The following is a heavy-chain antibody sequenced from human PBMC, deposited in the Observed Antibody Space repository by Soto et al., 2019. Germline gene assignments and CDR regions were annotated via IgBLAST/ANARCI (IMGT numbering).Heavy chain of an antibody. J-gene: IGHJ4*02. D-gene: IGHD2-21*02. Sequence: EVQLVESGGGLVQPGRSLRLSCAASGFNFNDYGMHWVRQVPGKGLEWVSGISWTGGPIGYSDSVKGRFTISRDNAKNSLYLQMNSLRAEDTALYYCTKDIRSNGDYWPHYFDYWGQGTLVTVSS. V-gene: IGHV3-9*01. CDR3: TKDIRSNGDYWPHYFDY. CDR2: ISWTGGPI. CDR1: GFNFNDYG.